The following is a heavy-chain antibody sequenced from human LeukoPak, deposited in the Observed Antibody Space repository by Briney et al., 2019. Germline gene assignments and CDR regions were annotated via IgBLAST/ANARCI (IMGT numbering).Heavy chain of an antibody. CDR2: ISSSGSTI. Sequence: GGSLRLSCAASGFTFSDYYMSWIRQAPGKGLEWLSYISSSGSTIDYADSVKGRFTISRDNAKNSLYLQMNSLRAEDTAVYYCARDLRGSGWYYFDYWGQGTLVTVSS. D-gene: IGHD6-19*01. CDR3: ARDLRGSGWYYFDY. J-gene: IGHJ4*02. V-gene: IGHV3-11*01. CDR1: GFTFSDYY.